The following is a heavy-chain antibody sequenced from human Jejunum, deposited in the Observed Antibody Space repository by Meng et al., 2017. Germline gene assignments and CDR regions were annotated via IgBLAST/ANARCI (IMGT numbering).Heavy chain of an antibody. D-gene: IGHD1-26*01. Sequence: QLQLVAAAAEVKEPVASVKVSCKASVYTFSDYYLYWVRQAPGQGLEWMGRINTRTGGTIYTQKFYGRVTMTRDTSISTAYMELSRLRSDDTAVYYCARELISYAFDYWGQGSLVTVSS. V-gene: IGHV1-2*06. CDR2: INTRTGGT. J-gene: IGHJ4*02. CDR3: ARELISYAFDY. CDR1: VYTFSDYY.